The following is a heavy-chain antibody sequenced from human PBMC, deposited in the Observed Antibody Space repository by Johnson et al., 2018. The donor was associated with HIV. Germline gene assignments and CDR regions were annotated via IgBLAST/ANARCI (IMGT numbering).Heavy chain of an antibody. V-gene: IGHV3-15*01. Sequence: VQLVESGGGVVRPGGSLRLSCVASGFTFSSAWMGWVRQAPGKGLEWVGRIKTKTDGGTIDYNAPVKGRFSISRDDSKNTLYLQMNSLKTEDTAVYHCTTDWEYYYGAGKLDAFDMWGQGTMVTVSS. J-gene: IGHJ3*02. CDR3: TTDWEYYYGAGKLDAFDM. CDR1: GFTFSSAW. D-gene: IGHD3-10*01. CDR2: IKTKTDGGTI.